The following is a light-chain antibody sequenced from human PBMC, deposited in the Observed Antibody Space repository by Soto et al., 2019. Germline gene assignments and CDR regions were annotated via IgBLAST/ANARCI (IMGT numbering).Light chain of an antibody. CDR2: GAS. Sequence: EIVLRQSPGTLSCSPGERATLSSRASQRVSTSYLAWYQQNRGQAPRLLIYGASSRAPGIPARFGGSGSGTDFTLTISRLEPEDFAVYYCQQYGSSRWTFGQGTKVEIK. CDR3: QQYGSSRWT. CDR1: QRVSTSY. J-gene: IGKJ1*01. V-gene: IGKV3-20*01.